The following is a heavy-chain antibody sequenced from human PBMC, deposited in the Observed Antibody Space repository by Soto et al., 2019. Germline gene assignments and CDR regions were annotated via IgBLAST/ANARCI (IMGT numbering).Heavy chain of an antibody. CDR1: GFTFNSYS. D-gene: IGHD1-1*01. Sequence: GGSLRLSCAGSGFTFNSYSVNWVRQAPGKGLEWVASISSGSVYIDFADSVKGRFTISRDDVTNSVSLQMDSLRVEDTGIYYCARYDAFKAFDLWGQGTMVTVSS. CDR3: ARYDAFKAFDL. V-gene: IGHV3-21*06. J-gene: IGHJ3*01. CDR2: ISSGSVYI.